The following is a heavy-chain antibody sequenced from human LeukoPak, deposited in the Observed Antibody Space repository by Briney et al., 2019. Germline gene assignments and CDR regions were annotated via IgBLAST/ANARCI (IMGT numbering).Heavy chain of an antibody. CDR3: ARTHLTYSYGPFGY. J-gene: IGHJ4*02. V-gene: IGHV3-66*02. CDR1: GFTVSSNY. CDR2: IYSGGST. D-gene: IGHD5-18*01. Sequence: PGGSLRLSCAASGFTVSSNYMSWVRQAPGKGLEWVSVIYSGGSTYYADSVKGRFTISRDNSKNTLYLQMNSLRAEDAAVYCCARTHLTYSYGPFGYWGQGTLVTVSS.